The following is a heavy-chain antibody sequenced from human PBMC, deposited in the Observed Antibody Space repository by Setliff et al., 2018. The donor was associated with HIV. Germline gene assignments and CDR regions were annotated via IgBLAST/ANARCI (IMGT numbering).Heavy chain of an antibody. CDR1: GDSISSSIYY. V-gene: IGHV4-39*02. CDR2: IYYSGST. Sequence: SETLSLTCIVSGDSISSSIYYWGWIRQPPGKGLEWIGTIYYSGSTYYNPSLKSRVTISLDTSKNHFSLKLSSVTAADTAVYYCARLGPYCGGDCYSICLQYFDYCGQGVLVTVAS. CDR3: ARLGPYCGGDCYSICLQYFDY. D-gene: IGHD2-21*02. J-gene: IGHJ4*02.